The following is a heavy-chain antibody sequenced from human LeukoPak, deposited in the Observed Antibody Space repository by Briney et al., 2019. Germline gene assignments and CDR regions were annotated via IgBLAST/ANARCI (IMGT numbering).Heavy chain of an antibody. CDR1: GFTFSSHS. CDR2: ISSSSSYI. Sequence: GGSLRLSCAASGFTFSSHSMNWVRQAPGKGLEWVSSISSSSSYIYYADSVKGRFTISRDNAKNSLYLQMNSLRAEDTAVYYCARVGNGYFDYWGQGTLVTVSS. CDR3: ARVGNGYFDY. V-gene: IGHV3-21*01. D-gene: IGHD1-1*01. J-gene: IGHJ4*02.